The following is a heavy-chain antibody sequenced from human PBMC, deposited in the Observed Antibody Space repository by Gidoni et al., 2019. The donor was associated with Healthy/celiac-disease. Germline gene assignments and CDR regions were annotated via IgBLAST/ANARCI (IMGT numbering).Heavy chain of an antibody. J-gene: IGHJ4*02. V-gene: IGHV3-49*03. Sequence: EVQLVASGGGLVQPGRSLRLSCTASGFTFGDYAMSWFRQAPGKGREWVVFIRRKADGGTTEYAASVKGRFTISRDDSKSIAYLQMNSLKTEDTAVYYCTRDPGSIPFDYWGQGTLVTVSS. CDR1: GFTFGDYA. D-gene: IGHD3-10*01. CDR3: TRDPGSIPFDY. CDR2: IRRKADGGTT.